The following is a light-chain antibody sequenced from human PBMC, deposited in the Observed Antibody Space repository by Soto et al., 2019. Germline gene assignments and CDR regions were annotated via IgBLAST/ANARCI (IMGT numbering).Light chain of an antibody. V-gene: IGLV1-47*01. Sequence: QAVVTQPPSASGTPGQRVTISCSGHSSNIGSNYVYWYQQLPGTAPKLLIYRNDQRPSGVPDRFSGSKSGTSTSLAISGLRSEDEADYYCTTWDDTLNNWVFGGGTKVTVL. CDR3: TTWDDTLNNWV. J-gene: IGLJ3*02. CDR1: SSNIGSNY. CDR2: RND.